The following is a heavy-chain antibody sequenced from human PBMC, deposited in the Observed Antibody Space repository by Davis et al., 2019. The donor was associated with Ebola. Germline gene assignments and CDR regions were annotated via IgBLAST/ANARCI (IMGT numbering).Heavy chain of an antibody. D-gene: IGHD5/OR15-5a*01. CDR1: GDSFSTYC. J-gene: IGHJ5*02. Sequence: SETLSLTCTVSGDSFSTYCWSWIRQPPGKGLEWIGYIYYSGSKEYNPSLKSRVIMSVDTSKNQVSLMLTSVTAADTGVYYCARHPNGLRDGFDPWGQGTLVTVSS. V-gene: IGHV4-59*08. CDR2: IYYSGSK. CDR3: ARHPNGLRDGFDP.